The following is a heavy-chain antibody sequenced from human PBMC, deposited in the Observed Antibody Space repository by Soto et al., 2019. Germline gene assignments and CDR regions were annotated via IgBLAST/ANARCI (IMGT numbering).Heavy chain of an antibody. CDR3: AKDAISGNQVWDYFDY. Sequence: PVGSPRLSCAASGFTFSNYAMNWVRQAPGKGLEWVSGFGVGGNYIYYADSVKGRFTISRDNSKNTLYLQMNSLRAEDTAVYYCAKDAISGNQVWDYFDYWGQGTPVTVSS. CDR2: FGVGGNYI. J-gene: IGHJ4*02. CDR1: GFTFSNYA. V-gene: IGHV3-23*01. D-gene: IGHD7-27*01.